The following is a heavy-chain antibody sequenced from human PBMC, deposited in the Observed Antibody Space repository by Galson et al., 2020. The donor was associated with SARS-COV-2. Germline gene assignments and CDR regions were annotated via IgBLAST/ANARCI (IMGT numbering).Heavy chain of an antibody. CDR2: IYTSGST. V-gene: IGHV4-61*02. CDR1: GGSISSGSYY. J-gene: IGHJ6*02. CDR3: AREGALTGDMKEAYYYYGMDV. Sequence: SETLSLTCTVSGGSISSGSYYWSWIRQSAGKGLEWIGRIYTSGSTNYNPSLKSRVTISVDTSKNQFSLKLSSVTTADTAVYYCAREGALTGDMKEAYYYYGMDVWGQGTTVTVSS. D-gene: IGHD3-9*01.